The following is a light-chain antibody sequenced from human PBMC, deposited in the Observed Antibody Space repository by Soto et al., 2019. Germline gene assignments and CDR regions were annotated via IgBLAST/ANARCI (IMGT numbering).Light chain of an antibody. CDR3: PQYGNSPLT. CDR2: GVS. Sequence: IVLTLSPYSRCCSPWQGSTLSCRASQSVRSDYFAWYQQKPGQAPRVIIFGVSTRATGVPDRFSGSGSGTDFTLTISRLEPEDFALYYCPQYGNSPLTFGGGTKVDI. J-gene: IGKJ4*01. V-gene: IGKV3-20*01. CDR1: QSVRSDY.